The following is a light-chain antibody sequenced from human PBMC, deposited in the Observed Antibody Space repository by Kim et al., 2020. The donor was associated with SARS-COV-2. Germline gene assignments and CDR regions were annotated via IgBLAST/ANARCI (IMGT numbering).Light chain of an antibody. CDR2: GAS. CDR1: QDISNY. J-gene: IGKJ2*03. CDR3: QQYDILPPYS. V-gene: IGKV1-33*01. Sequence: DIQMTQSPSSLSASVGDRVTITCQASQDISNYLNWYQQKPGKAPKLLIYGASNLETGVPSRFSGSGSGTDFTFTISSLQPEDIATYYCQQYDILPPYSFGQGTKLEI.